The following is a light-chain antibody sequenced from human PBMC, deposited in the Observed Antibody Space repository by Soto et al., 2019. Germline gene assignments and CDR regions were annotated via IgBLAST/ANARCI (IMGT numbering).Light chain of an antibody. CDR1: SSDVGGYNY. CDR3: CSYAGSSYV. CDR2: DVS. J-gene: IGLJ1*01. V-gene: IGLV2-11*01. Sequence: QSALTQPRSVSGSPGQSVTISCTGTSSDVGGYNYVSWYQQHPGKAPKVIIYDVSKWPSGLPDRFSGSKSGNTASLTISGLQAEDEADYYCCSYAGSSYVFGTGTKVTVL.